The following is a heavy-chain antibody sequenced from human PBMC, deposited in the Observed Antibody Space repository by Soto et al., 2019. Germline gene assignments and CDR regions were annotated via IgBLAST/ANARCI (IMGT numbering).Heavy chain of an antibody. V-gene: IGHV2-5*02. D-gene: IGHD6-13*01. CDR2: IYWDDDK. Sequence: QITLKESGPTLLKPTQTLTLTCTFSGFSLRTSGVSVGWIRQSPGKALEWLALIYWDDDKRYSSSLKSRLTITKDTSKNQVVLTMTNMDPVDTATYFCARRHLAATGTGTKWFDPWGQGILVTVTS. CDR1: GFSLRTSGVS. J-gene: IGHJ5*02. CDR3: ARRHLAATGTGTKWFDP.